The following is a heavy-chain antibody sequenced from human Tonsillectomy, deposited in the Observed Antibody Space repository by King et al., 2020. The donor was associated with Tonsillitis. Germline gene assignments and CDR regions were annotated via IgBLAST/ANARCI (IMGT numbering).Heavy chain of an antibody. J-gene: IGHJ4*02. V-gene: IGHV3-9*01. CDR3: AKDLYESIGSGFDY. Sequence: VQLVESGGGLVQPGRSLRLSCAASGFTFEDYSMHWVRQVPGKGLEWVAGISWNGETIGYADSVKGRFTIFRDNANNYLYLQMNSLRAEDTALYYCAKDLYESIGSGFDYWGQGTLVTVSS. CDR1: GFTFEDYS. D-gene: IGHD3-22*01. CDR2: ISWNGETI.